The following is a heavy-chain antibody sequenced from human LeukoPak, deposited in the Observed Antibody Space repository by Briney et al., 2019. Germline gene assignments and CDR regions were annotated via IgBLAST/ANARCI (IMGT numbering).Heavy chain of an antibody. D-gene: IGHD1-26*01. Sequence: GGSLRLSCAASGFTFSSYEMNWVRQAPGKGLEWVSYISSSSSTIYYADSVKGRFTISRDNAKNSLYLQMNSLRAEDTAVYYCARLYSGSYYDAFDIWGQGTMVTVSS. CDR3: ARLYSGSYYDAFDI. CDR1: GFTFSSYE. V-gene: IGHV3-48*01. CDR2: ISSSSSTI. J-gene: IGHJ3*02.